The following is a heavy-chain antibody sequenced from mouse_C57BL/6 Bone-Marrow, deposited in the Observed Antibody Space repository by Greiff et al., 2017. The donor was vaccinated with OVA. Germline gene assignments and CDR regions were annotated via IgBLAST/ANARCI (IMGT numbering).Heavy chain of an antibody. D-gene: IGHD2-5*01. J-gene: IGHJ4*01. Sequence: QVQLQQSGAELVRPGASVTLSCKASGYTFTDYEMHWVQQTPVHGLEWIGAIDPETGGTAYNQKFKGKAILTADKSSSTAYMELRSLTSEDSAFYYGTRGYSNYYAMDYWGQGTAVTVSA. CDR3: TRGYSNYYAMDY. CDR1: GYTFTDYE. V-gene: IGHV1-15*01. CDR2: IDPETGGT.